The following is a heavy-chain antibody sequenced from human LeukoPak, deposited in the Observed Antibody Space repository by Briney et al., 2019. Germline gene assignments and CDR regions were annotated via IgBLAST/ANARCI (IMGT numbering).Heavy chain of an antibody. V-gene: IGHV1-18*01. CDR1: GYTFTSYG. D-gene: IGHD6-19*01. CDR3: ARRSIAVAGTADY. Sequence: ASVEVSCKASGYTFTSYGISWVRQAPGQGLEWMGWISAYDGNTNYAQKLQGRVTMTTDTSTSTACMELRSLRSDDTAVYYCARRSIAVAGTADYWGQGTLVTVSS. J-gene: IGHJ4*02. CDR2: ISAYDGNT.